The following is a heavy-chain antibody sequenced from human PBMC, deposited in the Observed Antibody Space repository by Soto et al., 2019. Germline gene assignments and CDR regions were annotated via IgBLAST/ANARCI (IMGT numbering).Heavy chain of an antibody. Sequence: PWWCLRLSCAASGVTFSSYGMHGVRQDPGKGLEWVAVISYDGSNKYYADSVKGRFTISRDNSKNTLYLQMNSLRAEDTAVYYCAKDSAWELLWCFDYWGQGTLVTVSS. CDR2: ISYDGSNK. D-gene: IGHD1-26*01. V-gene: IGHV3-30*18. CDR3: AKDSAWELLWCFDY. CDR1: GVTFSSYG. J-gene: IGHJ4*02.